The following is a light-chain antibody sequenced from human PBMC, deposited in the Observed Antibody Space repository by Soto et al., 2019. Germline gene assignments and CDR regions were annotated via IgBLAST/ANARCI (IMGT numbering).Light chain of an antibody. V-gene: IGKV1D-12*01. CDR1: QGISRW. CDR3: QQAISFPHT. CDR2: AAS. J-gene: IGKJ3*01. Sequence: DIQMTQSPSSVSASVGDRVTITCRASQGISRWLAWYQQKPGKAPKLLIYAASSLQSGVPSRFSGCGSGTDFTLTISSLQPEVFATYSCQQAISFPHTFGLLTQVDI.